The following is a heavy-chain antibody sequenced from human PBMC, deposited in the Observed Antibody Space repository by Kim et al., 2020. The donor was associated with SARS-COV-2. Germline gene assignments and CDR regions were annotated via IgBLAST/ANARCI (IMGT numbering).Heavy chain of an antibody. CDR1: GDSVSSSGYY. CDR2: IYYSGTT. V-gene: IGHV4-39*07. CDR3: AKVDSSGWYDFDY. D-gene: IGHD6-19*01. Sequence: SETLSLTCTVFGDSVSSSGYYWGWVRQPPEKGLEWIGTIYYSGTTYYNPSLKSRVAISVDTSKAQFSLKLLSVTAADTAVYYCAKVDSSGWYDFDYLGQG. J-gene: IGHJ4*02.